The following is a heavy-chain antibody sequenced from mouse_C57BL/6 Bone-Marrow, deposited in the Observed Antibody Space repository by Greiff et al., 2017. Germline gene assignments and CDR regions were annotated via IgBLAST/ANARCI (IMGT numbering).Heavy chain of an antibody. CDR2: IHPNSGST. CDR3: ARGTMVTDY. Sequence: QVHVKQSGAELARPGASVKLSCKASGYTFTSYWMHWVKQRPGQGLEWIGMIHPNSGSTNYNEKFKSKATLTVYKSSSTAYMQLRILTSEDSAVYYCARGTMVTDYWGQGTTLTVSS. J-gene: IGHJ2*01. V-gene: IGHV1-64*01. CDR1: GYTFTSYW. D-gene: IGHD2-2*01.